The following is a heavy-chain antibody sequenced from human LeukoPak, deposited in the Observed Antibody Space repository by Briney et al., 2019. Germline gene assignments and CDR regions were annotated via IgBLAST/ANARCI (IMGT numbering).Heavy chain of an antibody. CDR1: GFTFNSYA. J-gene: IGHJ4*02. Sequence: GGSLTLSCAASGFTFNSYAMSWVRQAPEKGLEWVATISGSGGGTYYADSVKGRFTISRDDSKNTLYLQMNSLRAEDTAVYYCAKDLGRYRNNYFDYWGQGTLVTVSS. D-gene: IGHD1-26*01. CDR2: ISGSGGGT. V-gene: IGHV3-23*01. CDR3: AKDLGRYRNNYFDY.